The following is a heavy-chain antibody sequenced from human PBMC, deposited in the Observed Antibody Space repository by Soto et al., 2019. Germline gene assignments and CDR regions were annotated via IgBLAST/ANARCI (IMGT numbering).Heavy chain of an antibody. Sequence: QVQLVQSGAEVKKPGASVRVSCKASGYTFTKFDINWVRQATGQGLEWMGWMNPNSGNTGYAQNFQGRVTMTRNTSITTAYMELSTLRSEDTAVYYCVRGDYGDYSHWFDPWGQGTLVTVSS. CDR2: MNPNSGNT. D-gene: IGHD4-17*01. V-gene: IGHV1-8*01. CDR1: GYTFTKFD. J-gene: IGHJ5*02. CDR3: VRGDYGDYSHWFDP.